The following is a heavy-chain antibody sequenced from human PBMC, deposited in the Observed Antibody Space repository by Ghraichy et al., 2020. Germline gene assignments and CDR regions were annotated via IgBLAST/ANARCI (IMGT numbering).Heavy chain of an antibody. CDR3: AKVSVGANGGY. CDR1: GFTFSSYA. J-gene: IGHJ4*02. CDR2: ISGSGGST. V-gene: IGHV3-23*01. D-gene: IGHD1-26*01. Sequence: GGSLRLSCAASGFTFSSYAMSWVRQAPGKGLEWVSAISGSGGSTYYADSVKGRFTISRDNSKNTLYLQINSLRAEDTAVYYCAKVSVGANGGYWGQGTLVTVSS.